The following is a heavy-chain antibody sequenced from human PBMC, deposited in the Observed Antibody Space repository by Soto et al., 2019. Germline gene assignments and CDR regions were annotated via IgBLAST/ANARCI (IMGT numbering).Heavy chain of an antibody. Sequence: SETLSLTCAVSGGSISSGGYSWSWIRQPPGKGLEWIGYIYHSGSTYYNPSLKSRVTISVDRSKNQFSLKLSSVTAADTAVYYCASSLYSFSHFDYWGQGTLVTVSS. J-gene: IGHJ4*02. CDR1: GGSISSGGYS. CDR3: ASSLYSFSHFDY. D-gene: IGHD3-16*02. CDR2: IYHSGST. V-gene: IGHV4-30-2*01.